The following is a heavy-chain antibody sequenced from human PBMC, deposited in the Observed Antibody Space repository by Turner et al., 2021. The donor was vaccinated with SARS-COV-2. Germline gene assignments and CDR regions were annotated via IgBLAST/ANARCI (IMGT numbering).Heavy chain of an antibody. CDR3: VTSVRRSGYFQR. CDR1: AVSITSNSQY. V-gene: IGHV4-39*01. CDR2: TYYPGGS. J-gene: IGHJ1*01. Sequence: QLLVQESGPALVKPSETLSLPCTVSAVSITSNSQYWGWVRQPPGKGLEWIGITYYPGGSYYNPALRGRVTISVDPSQNQFSLILRSVTAADTAVYYCVTSVRRSGYFQRWGQGSRVSVSS.